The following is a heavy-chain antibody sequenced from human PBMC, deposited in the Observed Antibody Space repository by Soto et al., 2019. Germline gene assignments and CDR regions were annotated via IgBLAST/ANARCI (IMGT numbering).Heavy chain of an antibody. J-gene: IGHJ4*02. V-gene: IGHV4-59*01. CDR3: ASDGSGVDFWGGPYYFDY. CDR1: GGSISTYY. D-gene: IGHD3-3*01. Sequence: QVQLQESGPRLVKPSETLSLTCTVSGGSISTYYWSWIRQSPGKGLEWIGYVYYNGRTKYNPSLKSAVTISVATSKNQFSLNLNSVNAADTAVYYCASDGSGVDFWGGPYYFDYWGQGILVTVSS. CDR2: VYYNGRT.